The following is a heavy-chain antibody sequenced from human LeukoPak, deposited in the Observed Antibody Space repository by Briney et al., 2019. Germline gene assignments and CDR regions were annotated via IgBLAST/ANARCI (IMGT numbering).Heavy chain of an antibody. V-gene: IGHV4-4*09. J-gene: IGHJ3*02. Sequence: PSETLSLTCTVSGGSISSYYWSWIRQPPRKGLEWIGYIYTSGSTNYNPSLKSRVTISVDTSKNQFSLKLSSVTAADTAVYYCARELELHGSAFDIWGQGTMVTVSS. CDR2: IYTSGST. CDR1: GGSISSYY. CDR3: ARELELHGSAFDI. D-gene: IGHD1-7*01.